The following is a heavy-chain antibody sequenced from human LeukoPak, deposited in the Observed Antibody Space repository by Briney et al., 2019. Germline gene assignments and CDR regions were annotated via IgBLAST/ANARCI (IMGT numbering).Heavy chain of an antibody. Sequence: GGSLRLSCAASGFTFSSYAMHWVRQAPGKGLEWVAVISYDGSNKYYADSVKGRFTISRDNAKNSLYLQMNSLRAEDTAVYYCARDRVLWGEGYYFDYWGQGTLVTVSS. V-gene: IGHV3-30-3*01. CDR3: ARDRVLWGEGYYFDY. D-gene: IGHD3-16*01. CDR2: ISYDGSNK. J-gene: IGHJ4*02. CDR1: GFTFSSYA.